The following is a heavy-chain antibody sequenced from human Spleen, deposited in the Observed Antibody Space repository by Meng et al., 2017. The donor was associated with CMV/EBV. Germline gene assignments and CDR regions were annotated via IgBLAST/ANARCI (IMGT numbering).Heavy chain of an antibody. CDR3: ARGPVGATTLDF. CDR1: GASISENYY. D-gene: IGHD1-26*01. CDR2: IYHGGGT. V-gene: IGHV4-59*01. J-gene: IGHJ4*02. Sequence: GSLRLSCSVSGASISENYYWSWIRQPPGKEMEWIAYIYHGGGTNSSPSLKRRVTMSVETSKNQFSLRLDSVTAADTAIYYCARGPVGATTLDFWGPGTVVTVSS.